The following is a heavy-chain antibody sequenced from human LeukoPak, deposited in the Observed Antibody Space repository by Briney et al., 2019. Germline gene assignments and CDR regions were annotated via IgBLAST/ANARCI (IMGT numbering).Heavy chain of an antibody. V-gene: IGHV3-23*01. D-gene: IGHD3-3*01. CDR1: GFTFSSYA. Sequence: PGGSLRLSCAASGFTFSSYAMSWLRQARGKGLEWVSAISGSGGSTYYADSVKGRFTISRDNSKNTLYLQMNSLRAEDTAVYYCAKRHYDFWSGYQNQMYYFDYWGQGTLVTVSS. CDR2: ISGSGGST. J-gene: IGHJ4*02. CDR3: AKRHYDFWSGYQNQMYYFDY.